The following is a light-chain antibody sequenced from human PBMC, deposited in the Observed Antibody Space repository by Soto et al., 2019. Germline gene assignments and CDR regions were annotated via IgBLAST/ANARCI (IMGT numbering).Light chain of an antibody. Sequence: DIQMTQSPSSLSASVGDRVTITCRASQSISSYLNWYQQKPGKAPKLLIYAASSLQSGVPSRFSGSGSGTDFTLTISSLQPEDFATYYCQQYENVPLTFGGGTTLEIK. CDR3: QQYENVPLT. CDR2: AAS. CDR1: QSISSY. V-gene: IGKV1-39*01. J-gene: IGKJ4*01.